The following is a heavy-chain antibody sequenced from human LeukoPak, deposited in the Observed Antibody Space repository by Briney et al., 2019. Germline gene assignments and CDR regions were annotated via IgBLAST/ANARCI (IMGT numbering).Heavy chain of an antibody. V-gene: IGHV4-4*02. CDR2: IYHSGST. CDR3: ARFVYCGGDCYPFDY. CDR1: GGSISSSNW. Sequence: SETLSLTCAVSGGSISSSNWWSWVRQPPGKGLEWIGEIYHSGSTNYNPSLKSRVTISVDKSKNQFSLKLSSVTAADTAVYYCARFVYCGGDCYPFDYWGQGTLVTVSS. D-gene: IGHD2-21*02. J-gene: IGHJ4*02.